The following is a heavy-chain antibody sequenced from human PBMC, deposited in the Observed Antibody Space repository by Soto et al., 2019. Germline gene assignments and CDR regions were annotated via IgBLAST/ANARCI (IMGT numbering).Heavy chain of an antibody. V-gene: IGHV4-59*01. CDR2: IYDSGST. J-gene: IGHJ4*02. CDR3: ARWTRWFDY. Sequence: PSETLSLTCTVSGGSISTYYWSWIRQPPGKGLQWIGYIYDSGSTSYDPSLKSRATISVDTSKSQFSLKLSSVTAADTAVYYCARWTRWFDYWGQGDLVTVS. CDR1: GGSISTYY.